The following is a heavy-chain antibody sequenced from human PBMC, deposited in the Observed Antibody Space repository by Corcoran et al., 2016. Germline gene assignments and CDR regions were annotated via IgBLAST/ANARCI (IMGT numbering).Heavy chain of an antibody. CDR3: ARASWDSSGWLNDY. Sequence: QEQLQQWGAGLLKPSETLSLTCAVYGGSFSGYYRSWIRQPPGKGLEWIGEINHSGSTNYNPSLKSRVTISVDTSKNQFSLKLSSVTAADTAVYYCARASWDSSGWLNDYWGQGTLVTVSS. J-gene: IGHJ4*02. V-gene: IGHV4-34*01. D-gene: IGHD6-19*01. CDR1: GGSFSGYY. CDR2: INHSGST.